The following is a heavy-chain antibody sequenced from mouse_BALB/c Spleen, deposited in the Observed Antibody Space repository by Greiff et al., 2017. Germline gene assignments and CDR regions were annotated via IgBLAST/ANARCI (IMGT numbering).Heavy chain of an antibody. CDR3: ARKRDYYEY. J-gene: IGHJ3*01. CDR1: GFSLTSYG. Sequence: VQLQQSGPGLVQPSQSLSITCTVSGFSLTSYGVHWVRQSPGKGLEWLGVIGSGGSTDYNAAFISRLSISKDNAKSQVIFKMNSLQADDTAIYYCARKRDYYEYWGQGTLVTVSA. V-gene: IGHV2-4-1*01. CDR2: IGSGGST. D-gene: IGHD1-1*01.